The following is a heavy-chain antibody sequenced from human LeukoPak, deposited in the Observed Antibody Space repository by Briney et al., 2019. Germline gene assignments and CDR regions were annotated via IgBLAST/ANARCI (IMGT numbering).Heavy chain of an antibody. J-gene: IGHJ3*02. CDR3: TSAGPVDTAMSYAFDI. CDR1: GGSVSSGSYY. V-gene: IGHV4-61*01. D-gene: IGHD5-18*01. CDR2: IYYSGST. Sequence: PSETLSLTCTVSGGSVSSGSYYWSWIRQPPGKGLEWIGYIYYSGSTNYNPSLKSRVTISVDTSKNQFSLKLSSVTAADTAVYYCTSAGPVDTAMSYAFDIWGQGTMVTVSS.